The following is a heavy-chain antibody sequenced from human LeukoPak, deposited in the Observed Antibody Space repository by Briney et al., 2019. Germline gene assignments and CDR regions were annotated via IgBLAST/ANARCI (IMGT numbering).Heavy chain of an antibody. J-gene: IGHJ6*03. V-gene: IGHV3-7*01. Sequence: GGSLRLSCAASGFTFSSYWMSWVRQAPGKGLEWVANIKQDGSEKYYVDSVKGRFTISRDNAKNSLYLQMNSLRAEDTAVYYCARDRDGEPYYYMDVWGKGTTVTVSS. D-gene: IGHD4-17*01. CDR2: IKQDGSEK. CDR3: ARDRDGEPYYYMDV. CDR1: GFTFSSYW.